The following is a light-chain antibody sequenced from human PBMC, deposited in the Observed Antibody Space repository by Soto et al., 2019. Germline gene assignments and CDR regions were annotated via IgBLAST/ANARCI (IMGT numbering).Light chain of an antibody. CDR3: QQYGSSGT. J-gene: IGKJ1*01. V-gene: IGKV3-20*01. Sequence: EILLTQSPCTLALSPGERATLSCRASQSVSNNYLAWYQQKPGHAPSLLIYGASNRATGIPDRLSGSGSGTVFTLTISRLEPEDFPVYYCQQYGSSGTFGQGTKVDIK. CDR1: QSVSNNY. CDR2: GAS.